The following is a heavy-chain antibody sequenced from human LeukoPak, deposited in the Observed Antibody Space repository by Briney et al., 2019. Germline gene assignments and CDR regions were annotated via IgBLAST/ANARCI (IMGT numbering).Heavy chain of an antibody. V-gene: IGHV4-38-2*02. Sequence: SETLSLTCTVSGYSISSGYYWGWIRQPPGKGLEWIGSIYHSGSTYYNPSLKSPVTISADTSKNQFSLTLTSVTAADTAVYYCAREGRGSFSSFDSWGQGILVTVSS. CDR2: IYHSGST. CDR3: AREGRGSFSSFDS. CDR1: GYSISSGYY. D-gene: IGHD6-6*01. J-gene: IGHJ4*02.